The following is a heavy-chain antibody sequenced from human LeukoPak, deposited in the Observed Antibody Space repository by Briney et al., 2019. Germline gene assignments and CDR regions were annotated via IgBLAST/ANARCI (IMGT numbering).Heavy chain of an antibody. V-gene: IGHV4-59*01. D-gene: IGHD1-26*01. CDR1: GGSISSYY. CDR3: ASTSPSGSYYGVFDY. J-gene: IGHJ4*02. CDR2: IYYSGST. Sequence: KTSETLSLTCTVSGGSISSYYWSWIRQPPGKGLEWIGYIYYSGSTNYNPSLKSRVTISVDTSKNQFSLKLSSVTAADTAVYYCASTSPSGSYYGVFDYWGQGTLVTVSS.